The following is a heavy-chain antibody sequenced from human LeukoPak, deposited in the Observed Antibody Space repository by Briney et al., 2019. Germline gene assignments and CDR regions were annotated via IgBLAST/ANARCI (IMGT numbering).Heavy chain of an antibody. CDR3: ARNRALIVATKQGNWFDP. V-gene: IGHV1-18*01. D-gene: IGHD5-12*01. Sequence: GASVKVSCKASGYTFTSYGISWVRQPRGQGLEWMGWISAYNGNTNYAQKLQGRVTMPTDTSTSTAYMELRSLRSDDTAVYYCARNRALIVATKQGNWFDPWGQGTLVTVSS. J-gene: IGHJ5*02. CDR2: ISAYNGNT. CDR1: GYTFTSYG.